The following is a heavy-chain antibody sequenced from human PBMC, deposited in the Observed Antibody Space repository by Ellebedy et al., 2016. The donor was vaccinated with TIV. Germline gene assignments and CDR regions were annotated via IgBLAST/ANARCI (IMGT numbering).Heavy chain of an antibody. CDR1: GGSIRSYY. J-gene: IGHJ4*02. Sequence: MPSETLSLTCTVSGGSIRSYYWSWIRQPPGKGLEWIGYIYYSGLTNYNSSLKSRVTISLDTPKNQFSLKLSSVTAADTAVYYCGREGFLTYNWPRPLDHWGQGTLVTVSS. CDR3: GREGFLTYNWPRPLDH. V-gene: IGHV4-59*01. CDR2: IYYSGLT. D-gene: IGHD6-6*01.